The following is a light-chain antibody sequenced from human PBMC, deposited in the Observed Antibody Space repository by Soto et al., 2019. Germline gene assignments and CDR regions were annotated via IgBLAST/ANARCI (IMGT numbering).Light chain of an antibody. CDR3: QQYFSTPT. CDR2: WTS. V-gene: IGKV4-1*01. CDR1: QTILYISNNKNY. Sequence: EIVMTQSPGSLAVSLGERATINCKSSQTILYISNNKNYLAWYQQKPGQPPKLLIYWTSARESGVPDRFSGSGSGTDFTLTISSLQAEDVAVYYCQQYFSTPTFGQGTKVDI. J-gene: IGKJ1*01.